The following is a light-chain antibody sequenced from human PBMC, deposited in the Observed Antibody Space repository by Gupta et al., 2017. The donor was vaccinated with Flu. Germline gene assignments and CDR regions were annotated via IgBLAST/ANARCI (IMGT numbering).Light chain of an antibody. J-gene: IGKJ4*01. Sequence: SLGGRATINCKSSQSCFYDDGENNYFSWYQQKPGQPPKLLINWASSREAGVPDRFIGSGSGTDFTLTINSLQAEDVAVYYCQQSDGIPFTFGRGTKVEIK. CDR1: QSCFYDDGENNY. CDR3: QQSDGIPFT. V-gene: IGKV4-1*01. CDR2: WAS.